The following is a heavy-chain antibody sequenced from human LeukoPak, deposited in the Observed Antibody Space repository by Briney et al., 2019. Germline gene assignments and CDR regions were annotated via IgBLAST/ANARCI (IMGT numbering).Heavy chain of an antibody. CDR1: GFTFTSSA. Sequence: SVKVSCKASGFTFTSSAVQWVRQAGGQRLEGIGWIVVGSGNTNYEQKFQERVTITRYMSTSSAYMELSSMRSEDTAMYYCAADPLFDYYGSGSSPNPDYWGQGTLVTVSS. CDR2: IVVGSGNT. J-gene: IGHJ4*02. V-gene: IGHV1-58*01. D-gene: IGHD3-10*01. CDR3: AADPLFDYYGSGSSPNPDY.